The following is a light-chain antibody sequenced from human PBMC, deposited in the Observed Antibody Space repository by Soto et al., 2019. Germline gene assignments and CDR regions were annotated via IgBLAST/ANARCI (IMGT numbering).Light chain of an antibody. CDR2: SAS. J-gene: IGKJ1*01. Sequence: DIQMTQSPSSLSASVGDRVTITCRASQTISAFLNWYQHKPGKAPELLIFSASKLQTGVPSRFSGRGSGTAFTLTSTSLRPDDFATYCCQHTYSPPGTFGQGTKVEIK. V-gene: IGKV1-39*01. CDR3: QHTYSPPGT. CDR1: QTISAF.